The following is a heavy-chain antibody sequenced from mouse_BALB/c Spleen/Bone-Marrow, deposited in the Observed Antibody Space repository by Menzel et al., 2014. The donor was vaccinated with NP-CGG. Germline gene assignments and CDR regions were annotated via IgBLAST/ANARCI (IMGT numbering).Heavy chain of an antibody. J-gene: IGHJ1*01. CDR2: IWSGGST. V-gene: IGHV2-2*02. CDR3: ARKELGLNWYFDV. CDR1: GFSLTSYG. D-gene: IGHD4-1*01. Sequence: QVQLQQSGPGLVQPSQRLSIPCTVSGFSLTSYGLHWVRQSPGKGLEWLGVIWSGGSTDYNAAFISRLSISKDNSKSQVFFKMNSLQANDTAIYYCARKELGLNWYFDVWGAGTTVTVSS.